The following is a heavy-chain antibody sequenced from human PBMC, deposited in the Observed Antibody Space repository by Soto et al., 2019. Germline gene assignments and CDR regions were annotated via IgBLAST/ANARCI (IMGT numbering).Heavy chain of an antibody. V-gene: IGHV1-69*13. CDR2: IIPIFGTA. J-gene: IGHJ4*02. D-gene: IGHD3-22*01. CDR3: ARGGSRYIWFNEY. Sequence: SVKVSCKASGGLFSSYAISWVRQAPGQGLEWMGGIIPIFGTANYAQKFQGRVTITADESANTAYMELSSLRSEDTAMYYCARGGSRYIWFNEYWGQGTLVTFSS. CDR1: GGLFSSYA.